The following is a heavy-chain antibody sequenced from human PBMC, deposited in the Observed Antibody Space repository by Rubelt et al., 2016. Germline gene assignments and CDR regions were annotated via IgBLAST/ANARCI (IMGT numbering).Heavy chain of an antibody. J-gene: IGHJ4*02. CDR2: IYYSGST. CDR1: GGSFSGYY. CDR3: ARVPRGYSGYEVFDY. V-gene: IGHV4-34*01. D-gene: IGHD5-12*01. Sequence: QVQLQQWGAGLLKPSETLSLTCAVYGGSFSGYYWSWIRQPPGKGLEWIGSIYYSGSTYYNPSLKSRVTIAVETAKNQFSLKLSAVTAADTAVYYCARVPRGYSGYEVFDYWGQGTLVTVSS.